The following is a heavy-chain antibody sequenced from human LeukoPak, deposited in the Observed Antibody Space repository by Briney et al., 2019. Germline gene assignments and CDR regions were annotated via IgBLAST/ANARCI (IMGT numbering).Heavy chain of an antibody. D-gene: IGHD5-24*01. J-gene: IGHJ4*02. Sequence: PSETLSLTCTVSGYSISSGYYWGWIRQPPGKGLEWIGSIYHSGSTNYNPSLKSRVTISVDTSKNQFSLKLSSVTAADTAVYYCARNRDGYNSFDYWGQGTLVTVSS. CDR3: ARNRDGYNSFDY. CDR1: GYSISSGYY. CDR2: IYHSGST. V-gene: IGHV4-38-2*02.